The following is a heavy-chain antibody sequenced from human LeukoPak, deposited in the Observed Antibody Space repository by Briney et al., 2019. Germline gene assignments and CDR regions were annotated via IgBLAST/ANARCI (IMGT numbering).Heavy chain of an antibody. J-gene: IGHJ3*02. D-gene: IGHD3-10*01. CDR3: ARVATMVRVPLDALDI. V-gene: IGHV3-48*03. Sequence: PGGSLRLSCAISGFTFSGCELTWVRQAPGKGLDLISYIRRSGNTIYYADSVKGRFTTPRDNAKNSLYLQMNSLRVEDTAVYYCARVATMVRVPLDALDIWGQGTMVSVSS. CDR1: GFTFSGCE. CDR2: IRRSGNTI.